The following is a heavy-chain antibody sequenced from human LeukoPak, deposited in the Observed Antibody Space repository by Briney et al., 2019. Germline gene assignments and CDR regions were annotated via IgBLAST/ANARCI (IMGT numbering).Heavy chain of an antibody. D-gene: IGHD3-22*01. Sequence: PGGSLRLSCAASGFTFSSYSMNWVRQAPGKGLGWVSSISSSSSYIYYADSVKGRFTISRDNAKNSLYLQMNSLRAEDTAVYYCARQIAPEYYYDSSGYPDYWGQGTLVTVSS. CDR3: ARQIAPEYYYDSSGYPDY. CDR2: ISSSSSYI. CDR1: GFTFSSYS. V-gene: IGHV3-21*01. J-gene: IGHJ4*02.